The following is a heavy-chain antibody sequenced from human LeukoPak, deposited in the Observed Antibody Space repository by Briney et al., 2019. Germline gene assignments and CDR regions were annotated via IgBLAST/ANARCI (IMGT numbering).Heavy chain of an antibody. CDR1: GYTFTSYG. Sequence: GASVTVSCKASGYTFTSYGISWGRQAPGQELEWKGWISAYNGNTNYAQKLQGRVTMTTDTSTSTAYMELSSLRSEDTAVYYCARDGRGYSGYDFVRYWGQGTLVTVSS. D-gene: IGHD5-12*01. V-gene: IGHV1-18*04. CDR3: ARDGRGYSGYDFVRY. J-gene: IGHJ4*02. CDR2: ISAYNGNT.